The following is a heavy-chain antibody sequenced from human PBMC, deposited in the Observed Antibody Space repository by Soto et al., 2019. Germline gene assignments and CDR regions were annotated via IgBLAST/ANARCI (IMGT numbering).Heavy chain of an antibody. CDR3: AKDRYGYCSSTSCPNWFDP. V-gene: IGHV3-30*18. D-gene: IGHD2-2*01. CDR1: GFTFSSYG. CDR2: ISYDGSNK. J-gene: IGHJ5*02. Sequence: GGSLRLSCAASGFTFSSYGMRWVRQAPGKGLEWVAVISYDGSNKYYADSVKGRFTISRDNSKNTLYLQMNSLRAEDTAVYYCAKDRYGYCSSTSCPNWFDPWGQGTLVTVSS.